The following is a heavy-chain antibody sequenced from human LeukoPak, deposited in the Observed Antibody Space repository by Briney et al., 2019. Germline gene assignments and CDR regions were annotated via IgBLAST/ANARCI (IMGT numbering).Heavy chain of an antibody. CDR2: IIPILGIA. CDR1: GGTFSSYA. Sequence: SVKVSCKASGGTFSSYAISWVRQAPGQGLEWMGRIIPILGIANYAQKFQGRVTITADKSTSTAYMELSSLRSEDTAVYYCARELEEDTMVRGVFDYWGQGTLVTVSS. CDR3: ARELEEDTMVRGVFDY. V-gene: IGHV1-69*04. J-gene: IGHJ4*02. D-gene: IGHD3-10*01.